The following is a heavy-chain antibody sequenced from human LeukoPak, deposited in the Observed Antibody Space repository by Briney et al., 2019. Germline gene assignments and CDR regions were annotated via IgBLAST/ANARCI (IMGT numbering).Heavy chain of an antibody. Sequence: SETLSLTCTVSGGSISSSSYYWGWIRQPPGKGLEWIGSIYYSGSTYYHPSLKSRVTISVDTSRNQFSLKLSSVTAADTAVYYCARHSYDSSGFVDYWGQGTLVTVSS. V-gene: IGHV4-39*01. D-gene: IGHD3-22*01. J-gene: IGHJ4*02. CDR3: ARHSYDSSGFVDY. CDR1: GGSISSSSYY. CDR2: IYYSGST.